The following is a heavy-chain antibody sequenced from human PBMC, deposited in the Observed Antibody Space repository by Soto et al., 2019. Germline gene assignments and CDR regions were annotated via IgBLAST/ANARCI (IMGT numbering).Heavy chain of an antibody. V-gene: IGHV4-31*03. CDR2: IYHTGST. D-gene: IGHD1-1*01. J-gene: IGHJ4*02. CDR1: VGSISTVGHY. Sequence: PSETLSLTCSVSVGSISTVGHYWTWILQPPGKGLEWIGSIYHTGSTYYSKSLRSRLTMSVDTSKSQFSLRLSSVTAADTAVYYCARATGTLRSRNCDYWGQGSLVTVSS. CDR3: ARATGTLRSRNCDY.